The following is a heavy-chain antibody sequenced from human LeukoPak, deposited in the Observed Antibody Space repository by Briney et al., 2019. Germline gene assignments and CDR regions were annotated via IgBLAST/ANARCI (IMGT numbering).Heavy chain of an antibody. D-gene: IGHD2-2*01. CDR1: GFTFTSYG. Sequence: GGSLRLSCAASGFTFTSYGFHWVRQAPGKALEWVAFMSYDGNKKYGDSVKGRFTISRDNTKNTLYLQMNSLRAEDTAVYYCAKDRHAPGRYCSSTSCSPFDSWGQGTLVTVSS. CDR2: MSYDGNK. J-gene: IGHJ5*01. CDR3: AKDRHAPGRYCSSTSCSPFDS. V-gene: IGHV3-30*18.